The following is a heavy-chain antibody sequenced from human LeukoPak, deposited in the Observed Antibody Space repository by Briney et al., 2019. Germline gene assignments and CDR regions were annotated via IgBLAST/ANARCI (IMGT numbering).Heavy chain of an antibody. D-gene: IGHD1-26*01. CDR3: ARAGSYYSHFDY. CDR1: GGSMTSYY. Sequence: SETLSLTCTVSGGSMTSYYWSWIRQPPGKGLEWIGYIYYSGSTNYNPSLKSRVTMSVDTSKNQFSLKLSSVTAADTAVYYCARAGSYYSHFDYWGQGTLVTVSS. J-gene: IGHJ4*02. V-gene: IGHV4-59*01. CDR2: IYYSGST.